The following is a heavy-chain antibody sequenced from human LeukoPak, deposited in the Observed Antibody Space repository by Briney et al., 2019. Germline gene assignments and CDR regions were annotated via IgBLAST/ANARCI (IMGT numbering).Heavy chain of an antibody. CDR3: ARGTDDSGYYYWPYYYYGMDV. CDR2: IYYSGST. J-gene: IGHJ6*02. CDR1: GGSVSSGSYY. D-gene: IGHD3-22*01. Sequence: SETLSLTCTVSGGSVSSGSYYWSWIRQPPGKGLEWIGYIYYSGSTNYNPSLKSRVTISVDTSKNQFSLKLSSVTAADTAVYYCARGTDDSGYYYWPYYYYGMDVWGQGTTVTVSS. V-gene: IGHV4-61*01.